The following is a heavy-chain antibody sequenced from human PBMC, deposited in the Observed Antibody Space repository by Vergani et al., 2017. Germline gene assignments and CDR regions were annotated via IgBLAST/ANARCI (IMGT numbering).Heavy chain of an antibody. CDR3: ATGGYCSGGRCYRHFEF. CDR2: ISGSVGNT. D-gene: IGHD2-15*01. Sequence: EVQLLESGGGLVQPGGSLRLSCAASGFTFYNYAMTWVRQAPGKGLEWVAGISGSVGNTYYTDSVKGRFTISRDNSKATVSLQMNSLRAEDTAVYYCATGGYCSGGRCYRHFEFWGQGTLGTVSS. J-gene: IGHJ4*02. CDR1: GFTFYNYA. V-gene: IGHV3-23*01.